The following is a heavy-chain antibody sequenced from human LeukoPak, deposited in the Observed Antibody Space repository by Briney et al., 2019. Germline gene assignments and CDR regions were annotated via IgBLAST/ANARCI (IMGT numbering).Heavy chain of an antibody. D-gene: IGHD2-2*01. V-gene: IGHV3-11*01. CDR2: ISSSGSTI. Sequence: GGSLRLSCAASGFTFSDYYMSWLRQAPGKGLEWVSYISSSGSTIYYADSVKGRFTISRDNAKNSLYLQMNSLRAEDTAVYYCARGGAQYCSSTSCLDYWGQGTLVTVSS. CDR1: GFTFSDYY. J-gene: IGHJ4*02. CDR3: ARGGAQYCSSTSCLDY.